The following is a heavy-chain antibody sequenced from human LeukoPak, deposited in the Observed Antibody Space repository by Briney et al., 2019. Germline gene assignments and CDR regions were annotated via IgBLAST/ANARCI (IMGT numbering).Heavy chain of an antibody. V-gene: IGHV3-9*01. Sequence: GRSLRLYCAASGFTFDDYAMHWLRQAPGKGLEWVSGTSWNSGSIGYADSVKGRFTISRDNAKTSLYLQMNSLRDEDTAFYYGARGIVGAAIEGFGDYWGQGTLVTVSS. CDR2: TSWNSGSI. CDR3: ARGIVGAAIEGFGDY. D-gene: IGHD1-26*01. J-gene: IGHJ4*02. CDR1: GFTFDDYA.